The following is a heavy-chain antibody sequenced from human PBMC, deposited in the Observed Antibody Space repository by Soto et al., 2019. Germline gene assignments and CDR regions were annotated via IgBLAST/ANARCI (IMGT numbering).Heavy chain of an antibody. J-gene: IGHJ6*02. V-gene: IGHV3-33*01. CDR2: IWYDGSNK. CDR1: GFTFSSYG. D-gene: IGHD2-2*01. CDR3: ASGYCSSTSCYFKSSYHYYGMDV. Sequence: QVQLVESGGGVVQPGRSLRLSCAASGFTFSSYGMHWVRQAPGKGLEWVAVIWYDGSNKYYADSVKGRFTISRDNSKNTLYLQMNSLRAEDTAVYYCASGYCSSTSCYFKSSYHYYGMDVWGQGTTVTVSS.